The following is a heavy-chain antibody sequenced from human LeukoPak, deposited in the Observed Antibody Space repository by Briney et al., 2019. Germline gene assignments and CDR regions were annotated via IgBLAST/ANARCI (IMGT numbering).Heavy chain of an antibody. J-gene: IGHJ5*02. CDR1: GRSFSGYY. D-gene: IGHD2-2*01. CDR3: ARADIVVVPAAQRANWFDP. V-gene: IGHV4-34*01. Sequence: SETLSLTCAIYGRSFSGYYWGWIRQPPGKGLELVGEINHSGSTNYNPSLKSRVTISVDTSKNQFSLKLSSVTAADTAVYYCARADIVVVPAAQRANWFDPWGQGTLVTVSS. CDR2: INHSGST.